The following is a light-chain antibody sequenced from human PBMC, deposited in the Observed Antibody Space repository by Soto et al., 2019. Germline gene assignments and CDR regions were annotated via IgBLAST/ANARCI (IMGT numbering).Light chain of an antibody. J-gene: IGKJ1*01. CDR2: GAS. CDR1: QSVSSN. V-gene: IGKV3-15*01. Sequence: EIAMTQSPATLSVSPAERATLSCRASQSVSSNLAWYQQKPGQAPRLLIYGASTRATGIPARFSGSGSGTDFTLTISRLEPEDFAVYYCQQYGSSPGTFGQGTKVDI. CDR3: QQYGSSPGT.